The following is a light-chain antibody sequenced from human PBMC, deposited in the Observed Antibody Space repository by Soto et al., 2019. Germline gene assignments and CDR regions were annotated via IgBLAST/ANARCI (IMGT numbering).Light chain of an antibody. CDR2: AAS. CDR3: QQYYSYPPT. J-gene: IGKJ3*01. Sequence: AIRMTQSPSSLSASTGDRVTITCRASQGISSFLAWYQQKPGKAPKLLIYAASTLRSGVPSRFSGSGSGTDFTLTISCLQSEDFATYYCQQYYSYPPTFGPGTKVDIK. V-gene: IGKV1-8*01. CDR1: QGISSF.